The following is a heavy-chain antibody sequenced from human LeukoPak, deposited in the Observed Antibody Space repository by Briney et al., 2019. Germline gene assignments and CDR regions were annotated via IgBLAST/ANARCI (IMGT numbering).Heavy chain of an antibody. V-gene: IGHV3-30*03. CDR1: GFTFSAYG. CDR2: ISYDGSNQ. J-gene: IGHJ4*02. Sequence: GRSLRLSCAASGFTFSAYGMHWVRQAPGKGLEWVSIISYDGSNQYYADSVKGRFTISRDNSKNTLYLQMNSLRDEDTAVYYCARVWGLAVAGGEIEYWGQGTLVTVSS. CDR3: ARVWGLAVAGGEIEY. D-gene: IGHD6-13*01.